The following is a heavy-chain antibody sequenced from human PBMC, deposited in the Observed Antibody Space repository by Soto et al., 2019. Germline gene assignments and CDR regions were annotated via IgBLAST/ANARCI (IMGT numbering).Heavy chain of an antibody. V-gene: IGHV1-2*04. Sequence: GASVKVSCKASGYTFTGYYMHWVRQAPGQGLEWMGWINPNSGGTNYAQKFQGWVTMTRDTSISTAYMELSRLRSDDTAVYYCARAVVSYGDAFDIWGQGTMVTV. CDR2: INPNSGGT. J-gene: IGHJ3*02. D-gene: IGHD5-18*01. CDR1: GYTFTGYY. CDR3: ARAVVSYGDAFDI.